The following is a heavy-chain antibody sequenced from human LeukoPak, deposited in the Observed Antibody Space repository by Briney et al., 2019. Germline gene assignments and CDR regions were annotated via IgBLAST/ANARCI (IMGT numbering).Heavy chain of an antibody. CDR2: ISAYNGNT. Sequence: ASVKVSCKASGYTFTSYGISWVRQAPGQGLEWMGWISAYNGNTNYAQKLQGRVTMTTDTSTSTAYMELRSLRSGDTAVYYCATSPPETGTYAFDIWGQGTMVTVSS. CDR1: GYTFTSYG. V-gene: IGHV1-18*01. CDR3: ATSPPETGTYAFDI. J-gene: IGHJ3*02. D-gene: IGHD1-1*01.